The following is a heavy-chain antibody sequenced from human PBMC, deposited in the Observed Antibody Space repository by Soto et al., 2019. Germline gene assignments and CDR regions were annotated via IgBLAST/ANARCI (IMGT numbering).Heavy chain of an antibody. V-gene: IGHV4-31*03. Sequence: QVQLQESGPGLVKPSETLSLTCNVSGGSISSGGDYWSWIRQYPGKGLEWIGYIYYSGSAYYNPSLKGRITISIDTSKNQFSLRLNSVTAADMAVYYCARTRQSLSPRDFWGQGILVTVSS. CDR2: IYYSGSA. CDR3: ARTRQSLSPRDF. J-gene: IGHJ4*02. D-gene: IGHD4-4*01. CDR1: GGSISSGGDY.